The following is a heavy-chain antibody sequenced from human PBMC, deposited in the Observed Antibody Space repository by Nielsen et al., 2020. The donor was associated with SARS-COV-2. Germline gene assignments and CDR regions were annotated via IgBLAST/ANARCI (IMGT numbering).Heavy chain of an antibody. V-gene: IGHV3-33*01. Sequence: GSLLKISCAASGFTFSSYGMHWVRQAPGKGLEWVAVIWYDGSNKYYADSVKGRFTISRDNSKNTLYLQMNSLRAEDTAVYYCARDHYGSGSDDAFDIWGQGTMVTVSS. D-gene: IGHD3-10*01. CDR2: IWYDGSNK. J-gene: IGHJ3*02. CDR3: ARDHYGSGSDDAFDI. CDR1: GFTFSSYG.